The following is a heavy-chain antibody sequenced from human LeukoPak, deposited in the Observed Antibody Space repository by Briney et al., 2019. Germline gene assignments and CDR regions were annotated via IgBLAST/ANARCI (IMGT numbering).Heavy chain of an antibody. D-gene: IGHD2-2*02. CDR2: ISAYNGNT. Sequence: GSAMKVSCKAAGYTFTSYGISWVRQAPGQALKGMGWISAYNGNTNYAQKLQGRVTMTTDTSTSTAYMELRSLRSDDTAVYYCARVCSSSTSCYTGFGYWGQGTLVTVSS. J-gene: IGHJ4*02. CDR3: ARVCSSSTSCYTGFGY. V-gene: IGHV1-18*01. CDR1: GYTFTSYG.